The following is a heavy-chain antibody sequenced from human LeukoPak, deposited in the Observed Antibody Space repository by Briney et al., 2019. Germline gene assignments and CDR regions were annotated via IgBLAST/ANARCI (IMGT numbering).Heavy chain of an antibody. V-gene: IGHV3-30*18. Sequence: GGSLRLSCAASGFTFSSYAMSWVRQAPGKGLEWVAVISYDGSNKYYADSVKGRFTISRDNSKNTLYLQMNSLRAEDTAVYYCAKLSGGTTRSFDIWGQGTMVTVSS. D-gene: IGHD4-17*01. CDR3: AKLSGGTTRSFDI. CDR2: ISYDGSNK. CDR1: GFTFSSYA. J-gene: IGHJ3*02.